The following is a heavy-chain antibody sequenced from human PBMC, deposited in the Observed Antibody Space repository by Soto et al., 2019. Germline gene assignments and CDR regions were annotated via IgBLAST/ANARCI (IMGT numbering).Heavy chain of an antibody. CDR3: ARDLAVGLVDY. CDR2: ISAYNGNT. V-gene: IGHV1-18*01. Sequence: ASVKDSCKASGYTFTSYGISWVQQAPGQGLEWMGWISAYNGNTNYAQKLQGRVTMTTDTSTSTAYMELRSLRSDDTAVYYCARDLAVGLVDYWGQGTLVTVSS. CDR1: GYTFTSYG. D-gene: IGHD6-19*01. J-gene: IGHJ4*02.